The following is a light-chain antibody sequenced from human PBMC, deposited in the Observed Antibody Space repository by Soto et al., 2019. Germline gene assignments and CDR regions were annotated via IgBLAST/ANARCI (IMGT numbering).Light chain of an antibody. CDR2: AAS. V-gene: IGKV3D-15*01. J-gene: IGKJ4*01. CDR3: QQYNNWPLT. Sequence: EIVMTQSPATLSVSPGERVTLSCRASQSFRSNLAWYQQKPGQAPRLLIYAASTRAPGIPARFSGSGSGTELTLTISSLQSEDFAVYYCQQYNNWPLTFGGGTKVEIK. CDR1: QSFRSN.